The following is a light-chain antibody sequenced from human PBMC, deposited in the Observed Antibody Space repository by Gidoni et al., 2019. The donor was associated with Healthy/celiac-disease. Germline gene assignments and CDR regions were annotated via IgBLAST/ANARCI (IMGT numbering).Light chain of an antibody. V-gene: IGKV2-30*01. CDR1: QSLVSSDGNTY. CDR3: MQGTHWPYT. Sequence: VVLTQSPLSLPVTLGQPASISCRSSQSLVSSDGNTYLNWFQQRPGQSPRRLLYKVSNRDSGVPDRFSGSGSGTDFTLKISRVEAEDVGVYYCMQGTHWPYTFXXXTKLEIK. J-gene: IGKJ2*01. CDR2: KVS.